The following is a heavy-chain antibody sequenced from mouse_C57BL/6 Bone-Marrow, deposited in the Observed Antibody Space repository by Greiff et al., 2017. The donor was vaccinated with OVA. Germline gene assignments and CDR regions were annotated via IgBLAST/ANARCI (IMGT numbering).Heavy chain of an antibody. J-gene: IGHJ3*01. CDR1: GYTFTDYN. Sequence: EVKLQESGPELVKPGASVKMSCKASGYTFTDYNMHWVKQSHGKSLEWIGYINPNNGGTSYNQKFKGKATLTVNKSSSNAYMELRSLTSEDSAVYYCARGGYYGSSPAWFAYWGQGTLVTVSA. CDR3: ARGGYYGSSPAWFAY. CDR2: INPNNGGT. D-gene: IGHD1-1*01. V-gene: IGHV1-22*01.